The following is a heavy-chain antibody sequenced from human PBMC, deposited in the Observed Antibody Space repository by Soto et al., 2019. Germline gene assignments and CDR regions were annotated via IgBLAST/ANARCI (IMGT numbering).Heavy chain of an antibody. CDR1: GGTFSSYA. CDR2: IIPIFGTA. CDR3: AGPGDYYYYYGMDV. J-gene: IGHJ6*02. V-gene: IGHV1-69*12. Sequence: QVQLVQSGAEVKKPGSSVKVSCKASGGTFSSYAISWVRQAPGQGLEWMGGIIPIFGTATYAQKFQGRVTIXAXEXXSTSYMELSSLRSEDTAVYYCAGPGDYYYYYGMDVWGQGTTVTVSS.